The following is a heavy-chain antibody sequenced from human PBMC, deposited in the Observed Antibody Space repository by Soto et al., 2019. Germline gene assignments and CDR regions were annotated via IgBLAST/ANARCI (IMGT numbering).Heavy chain of an antibody. CDR1: GYRFSTSW. CDR2: IYPGDSDT. CDR3: ATSRNTSMITTSRTWYAGFDR. J-gene: IGHJ5*02. V-gene: IGHV5-51*01. Sequence: EVQLVQSGAEVKKPGESLKISCKASGYRFSTSWIGWVRQMPGKGLEWMAIIYPGDSDTRYSPSFQGQVTISADKSFSTAFLHWTSLKASDTAMYWCATSRNTSMITTSRTWYAGFDRWGQGTLVTVSS. D-gene: IGHD5-18*01.